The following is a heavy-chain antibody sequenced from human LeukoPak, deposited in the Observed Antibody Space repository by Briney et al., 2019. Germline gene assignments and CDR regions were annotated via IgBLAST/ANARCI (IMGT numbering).Heavy chain of an antibody. CDR3: ARRGGYGSGSYGAFDI. CDR2: IYPGDSEK. D-gene: IGHD3-10*01. Sequence: GESLKISCKGSGYNFTSHWIGWVRQMPGKGLEWMGIIYPGDSEKRNSLSFQGQVTFSADKSISTAYLQWSSLKASDTAIYYCARRGGYGSGSYGAFDIWGQGTLVTVSS. CDR1: GYNFTSHW. J-gene: IGHJ3*02. V-gene: IGHV5-51*01.